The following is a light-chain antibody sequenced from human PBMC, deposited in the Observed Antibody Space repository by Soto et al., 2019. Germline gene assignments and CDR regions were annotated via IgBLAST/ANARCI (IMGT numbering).Light chain of an antibody. CDR1: SSSIGAGYE. Sequence: QSVLTQPPSVSGAPGQRVTISCSGTSSSIGAGYEVHWYHQLPGTAPKLVVSGNGNRPSGVPDRLSASKSGTSASLAITGLQAEAEGHYYCQSYDKSPTAYVFGTGTKVTVL. J-gene: IGLJ1*01. CDR2: GNG. CDR3: QSYDKSPTAYV. V-gene: IGLV1-40*01.